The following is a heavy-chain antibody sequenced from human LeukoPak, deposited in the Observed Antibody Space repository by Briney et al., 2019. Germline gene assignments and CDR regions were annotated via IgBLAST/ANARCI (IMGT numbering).Heavy chain of an antibody. Sequence: SETLPLTCTVSGGSISSSDSYRGWIRQPPGKGLEWIGSLYYSGSSYYNPSLKSRVTISVDTSKNQFSLKLSSVTAADTAVYYCVVMPGYWGQGTLVTVSS. J-gene: IGHJ4*02. CDR3: VVMPGY. CDR2: LYYSGSS. CDR1: GGSISSSDSY. D-gene: IGHD3-16*01. V-gene: IGHV4-39*01.